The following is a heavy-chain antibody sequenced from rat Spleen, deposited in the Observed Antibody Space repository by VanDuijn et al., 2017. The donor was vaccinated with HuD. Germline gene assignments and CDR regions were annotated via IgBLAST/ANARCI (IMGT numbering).Heavy chain of an antibody. D-gene: IGHD1-12*02. V-gene: IGHV5-20*01. J-gene: IGHJ2*01. Sequence: EVQVVDHGGGLVQPGRSLKLSCAASGFTFSNYYMAWVRQAPTKGLEWVASISYDGTATYYRDSVKGRFTLSRDNAKSTLYLQLDSLRSEDTATYYCTTDTFYDGTYYPGGFDYWGQGVMVTVSS. CDR3: TTDTFYDGTYYPGGFDY. CDR2: ISYDGTAT. CDR1: GFTFSNYY.